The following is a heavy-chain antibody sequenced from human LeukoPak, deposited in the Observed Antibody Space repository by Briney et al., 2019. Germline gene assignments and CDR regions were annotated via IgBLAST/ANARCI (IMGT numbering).Heavy chain of an antibody. J-gene: IGHJ3*02. CDR2: INTKGGNT. CDR3: ARTQLQNDAFDI. CDR1: GFTFSSHV. Sequence: PGGSLRLSCAASGFTFSSHVMHWVRQAPGKGLEYVSGINTKGGNTQYANSVKGRFTISRDNSKYTLYLRMGSLRPEDMAVYYCARTQLQNDAFDIWGQGTMVTVSS. D-gene: IGHD2-2*01. V-gene: IGHV3-64*01.